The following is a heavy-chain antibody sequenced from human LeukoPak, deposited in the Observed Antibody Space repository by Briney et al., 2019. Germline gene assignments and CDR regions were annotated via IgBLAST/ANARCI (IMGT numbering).Heavy chain of an antibody. V-gene: IGHV1-18*01. CDR1: GCTFTTYG. CDR3: ARDCSGGYCSNSLGN. J-gene: IGHJ4*02. D-gene: IGHD2-15*01. Sequence: ASVKVSCKASGCTFTTYGISWVRQAPAQGLEWMGWISSYNGNTNYAQKFQGRVTMTTDASTNTASMELRSLRSDDTAVYYCARDCSGGYCSNSLGNWGQGTLVTVSS. CDR2: ISSYNGNT.